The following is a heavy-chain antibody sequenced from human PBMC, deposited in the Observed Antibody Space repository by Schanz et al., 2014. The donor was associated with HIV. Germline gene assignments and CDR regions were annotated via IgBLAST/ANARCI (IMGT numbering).Heavy chain of an antibody. CDR3: ARGAAEMATMTPWRY. CDR1: GGSFSSYA. J-gene: IGHJ4*02. Sequence: QVQLVQSGAEVKKPGSSVKVSCKASGGSFSSYAINWVRQAPGQGLEWMGGIIPIFGTANYAQKFQGRVTITADESTSTAYMDLRSLRSDDTAVYYCARGAAEMATMTPWRYWGQGTLVTVSS. CDR2: IIPIFGTA. V-gene: IGHV1-69*01. D-gene: IGHD5-12*01.